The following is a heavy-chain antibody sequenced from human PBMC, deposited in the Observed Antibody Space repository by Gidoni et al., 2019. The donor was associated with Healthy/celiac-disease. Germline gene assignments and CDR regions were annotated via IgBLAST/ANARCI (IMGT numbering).Heavy chain of an antibody. CDR1: GFTLSSYS. J-gene: IGHJ4*02. CDR2: ISSRSSYI. D-gene: IGHD3-3*01. Sequence: EVQRVESGGGLVKPGGSLRLSCAASGFTLSSYSMNWVRQAPGTGLEWVASISSRSSYIYYADSVTVRFTISIHNAKNSLYLQMTTLRAEDTAVYYCARDFAGSSAYWGPGTLVTVSS. CDR3: ARDFAGSSAY. V-gene: IGHV3-21*01.